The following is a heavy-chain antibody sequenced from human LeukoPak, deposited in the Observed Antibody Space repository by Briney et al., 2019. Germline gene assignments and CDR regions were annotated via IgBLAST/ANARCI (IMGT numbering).Heavy chain of an antibody. CDR2: ISSSSSYI. D-gene: IGHD3-3*01. Sequence: GGTLRLSCGASGFTFSNYAMSWVRQAPGKGLDWVSSISSSSSYIYYADSVKGRFTISRDNAKNSLYLQMNSLRAEDTAVYYCARDVYDFWSGYSDYWGQGTLVTVSS. V-gene: IGHV3-21*01. CDR1: GFTFSNYA. CDR3: ARDVYDFWSGYSDY. J-gene: IGHJ4*02.